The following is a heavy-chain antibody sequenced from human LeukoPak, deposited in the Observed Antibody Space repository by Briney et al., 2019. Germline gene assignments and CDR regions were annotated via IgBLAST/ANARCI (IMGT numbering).Heavy chain of an antibody. D-gene: IGHD4-17*01. J-gene: IGHJ3*02. CDR3: ARSLPRSSDAFDI. CDR2: ISSYNGNT. V-gene: IGHV1-18*01. CDR1: GYTFASYV. Sequence: ASVKVFFTASGYTFASYVINWVRQAPGQGLEWMGWISSYNGNTIYAQKLQGRVTMTTDTSTSTTYMELRSLRSGDTAIYYCARSLPRSSDAFDIWGQGTMVTVSS.